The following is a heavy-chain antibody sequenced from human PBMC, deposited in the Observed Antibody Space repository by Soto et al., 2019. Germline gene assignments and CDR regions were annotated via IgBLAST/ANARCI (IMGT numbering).Heavy chain of an antibody. J-gene: IGHJ4*02. CDR1: GGSITSSSYY. Sequence: SETLSLTCPVSGGSITSSSYYWGWIRKPPGKGLEWIGSIYYSGRAYYNPSLKSRVTIAEDTSKNQFSLELRSLTAADTAVYYCARAPYDSSGYPWFDYWGQGTLVTVSS. D-gene: IGHD3-22*01. V-gene: IGHV4-39*07. CDR2: IYYSGRA. CDR3: ARAPYDSSGYPWFDY.